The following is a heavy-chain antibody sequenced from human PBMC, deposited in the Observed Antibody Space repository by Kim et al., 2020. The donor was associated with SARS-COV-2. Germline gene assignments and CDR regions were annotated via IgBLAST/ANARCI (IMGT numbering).Heavy chain of an antibody. CDR1: GFTFSDYY. CDR2: ISTSSSNT. CDR3: ARVPQDGMDV. J-gene: IGHJ6*02. V-gene: IGHV3-11*06. Sequence: GGSLRLSCAASGFTFSDYYMAWIRQAPGKGLEWVSRISTSSSNTKYADSVKGRFTISRDNAKNSLYLHMNNLRAEDTAMYYCARVPQDGMDVWGQGTTVTVSS.